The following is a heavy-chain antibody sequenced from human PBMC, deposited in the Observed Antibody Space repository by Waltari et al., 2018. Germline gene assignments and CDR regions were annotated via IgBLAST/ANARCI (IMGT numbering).Heavy chain of an antibody. CDR1: GGSFSGYY. Sequence: QEQLQQWGAGLLKPSETLSLTCAVYGGSFSGYYWSWIRQPPGKGLEWIGVITPMVITNSNPSCNRLFTRAVDSSKNQFSLMLSSVTAADTAVYDCARGVGYSSSSGKHAFDIWGQGTMVSVSS. CDR3: ARGVGYSSSSGKHAFDI. D-gene: IGHD6-6*01. CDR2: ITPMVIT. J-gene: IGHJ3*02. V-gene: IGHV4-34*01.